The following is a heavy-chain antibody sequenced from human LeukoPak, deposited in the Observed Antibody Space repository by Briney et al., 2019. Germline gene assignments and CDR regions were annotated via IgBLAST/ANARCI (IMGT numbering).Heavy chain of an antibody. D-gene: IGHD5-12*01. J-gene: IGHJ3*01. CDR3: ATDSGYNAFDV. CDR2: INEAGSVT. CDR1: GFTFTSSW. V-gene: IGHV3-7*01. Sequence: GGSLRLSCAASGFTFTSSWMCWDRQAPGKGLEWLANINEAGSVTNYVHSVRGRFTISRDNAKNSLYLQMNSLRVEDTAVYYCATDSGYNAFDVWGQGTMVSVSS.